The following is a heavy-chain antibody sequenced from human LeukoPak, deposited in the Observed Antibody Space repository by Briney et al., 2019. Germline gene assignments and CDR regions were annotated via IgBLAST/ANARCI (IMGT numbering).Heavy chain of an antibody. CDR1: GGSINGYY. CDR2: IYTGGTT. Sequence: SETLSLTCTVSGGSINGYYWSSIRQPAGEGLWWIGRIYTGGTTNYNPALKSRVTMSVDTSKNQFSLKLSSVTAADTAVYYCARGRNCGGDCYYFAYWGQGTLVTVSS. D-gene: IGHD2-21*02. CDR3: ARGRNCGGDCYYFAY. V-gene: IGHV4-4*07. J-gene: IGHJ4*02.